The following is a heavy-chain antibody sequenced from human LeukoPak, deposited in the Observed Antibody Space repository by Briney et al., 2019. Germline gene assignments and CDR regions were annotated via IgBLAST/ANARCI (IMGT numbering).Heavy chain of an antibody. CDR2: IYTSGST. CDR1: GGSISSYY. D-gene: IGHD6-13*01. Sequence: SETLSLTCTVSGGSISSYYWSWIRQPAGKGLEWIGRIYTSGSTNYNPSLKSRVTISVDTSKNQFSLKSTSVTAADTAVYYCARGAAATRDFWGQGTLVTVSS. J-gene: IGHJ4*02. V-gene: IGHV4-4*07. CDR3: ARGAAATRDF.